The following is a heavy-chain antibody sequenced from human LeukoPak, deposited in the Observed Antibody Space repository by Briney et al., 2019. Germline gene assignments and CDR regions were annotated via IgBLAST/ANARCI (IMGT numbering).Heavy chain of an antibody. D-gene: IGHD2-8*01. CDR3: VRDQGRIYCTKDVCYPV. V-gene: IGHV1-46*01. Sequence: ASVKVSCKASGFTFTSYYMHWVRQAPGQGFEWMGIINPSAGSASYAQKFQGRVTMTRDTSTSTVYMEMSSLRSEDTAVYYCVRDQGRIYCTKDVCYPVWGQGTLVTVSS. J-gene: IGHJ4*02. CDR1: GFTFTSYY. CDR2: INPSAGSA.